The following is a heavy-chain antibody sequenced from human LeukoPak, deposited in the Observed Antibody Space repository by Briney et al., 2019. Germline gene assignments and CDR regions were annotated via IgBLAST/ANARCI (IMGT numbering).Heavy chain of an antibody. V-gene: IGHV1-46*01. CDR3: ARDREAAAGPPEENGMDV. CDR2: INPAGGST. Sequence: ASVKVSCKASGYTFTSYYIHWVRQAPGQGLEWMGIINPAGGSTTYAQKFQGSRLTLTRDTSTSTVYMELSSLRSEDTAVYYCARDREAAAGPPEENGMDVWGQGTTVTVSS. D-gene: IGHD6-13*01. CDR1: GYTFTSYY. J-gene: IGHJ6*02.